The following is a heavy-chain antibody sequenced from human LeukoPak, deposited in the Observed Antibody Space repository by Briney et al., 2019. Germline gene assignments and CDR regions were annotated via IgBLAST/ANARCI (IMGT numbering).Heavy chain of an antibody. CDR3: ARDRYTGYDFDY. Sequence: GGSLRLSCAASGFTFSSYWMHWVRQGPGKGLVWVSRINSDGSDTSYADSVRGRFTISRDNAKNTLYLQMNSLRAEDTAVYFFARDRYTGYDFDYWGQGTLVTVSS. D-gene: IGHD5-12*01. CDR1: GFTFSSYW. CDR2: INSDGSDT. J-gene: IGHJ4*02. V-gene: IGHV3-74*01.